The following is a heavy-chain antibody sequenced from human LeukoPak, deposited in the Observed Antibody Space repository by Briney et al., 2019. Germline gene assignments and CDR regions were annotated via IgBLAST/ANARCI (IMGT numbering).Heavy chain of an antibody. CDR3: TRDQGLRFLDWLFDY. D-gene: IGHD3-3*01. J-gene: IGHJ4*02. V-gene: IGHV1-18*01. Sequence: GASVKVSCKASGYTFSTYGVSWVRQAPGQGLEWMGWINAYNGNTNYAQNLQGRVTMTTDTSTSTTYMELRSLRSDDTAVYYCTRDQGLRFLDWLFDYWGQGTLVTVSS. CDR2: INAYNGNT. CDR1: GYTFSTYG.